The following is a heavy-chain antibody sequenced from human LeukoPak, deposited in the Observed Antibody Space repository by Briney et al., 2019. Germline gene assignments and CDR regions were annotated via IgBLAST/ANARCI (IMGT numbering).Heavy chain of an antibody. CDR2: MSNDGSIK. J-gene: IGHJ3*02. Sequence: GGSLRLSCAASGFTFSEYTIHWVRQAPGKGLEWVAVMSNDGSIKKYANSVKGRFTISGDNSKNTLYLQMDSLRAEDTAVYYCAREFTIFGVVIQRYDAFDIWGQGTMVTVSS. D-gene: IGHD3-3*01. CDR1: GFTFSEYT. CDR3: AREFTIFGVVIQRYDAFDI. V-gene: IGHV3-30-3*01.